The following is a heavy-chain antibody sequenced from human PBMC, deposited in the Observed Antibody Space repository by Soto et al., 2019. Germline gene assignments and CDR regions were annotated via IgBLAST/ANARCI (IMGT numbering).Heavy chain of an antibody. Sequence: QVQLVESGGGVVQPGRSLRLSCAASGFTFSSFAMHWALQAPGKGLELVAFISYDGRKNSYADSVKGRFTVSRDNSKNTVYMQMNSLRAEDTAVYYCARGCSSSDCYTNYYYYYGRDVWGHGTTVTVSS. CDR3: ARGCSSSDCYTNYYYYYGRDV. J-gene: IGHJ6*02. CDR1: GFTFSSFA. V-gene: IGHV3-30*04. D-gene: IGHD2-2*02. CDR2: ISYDGRKN.